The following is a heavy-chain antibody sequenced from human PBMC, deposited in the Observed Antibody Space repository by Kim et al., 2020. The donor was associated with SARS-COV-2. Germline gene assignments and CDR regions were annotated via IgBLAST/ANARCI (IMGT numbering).Heavy chain of an antibody. V-gene: IGHV1-69*13. Sequence: ASVKVSCKASGGTFSNYAISWVRQAPGQGLEWMGGFIPSFGTANYAQKFQGRVTIIADESTSTAYMELSSLRSEDTAVYYCARVSSWSGYDGWFDPWGQGTLVTVSS. CDR1: GGTFSNYA. J-gene: IGHJ5*02. CDR3: ARVSSWSGYDGWFDP. D-gene: IGHD5-12*01. CDR2: FIPSFGTA.